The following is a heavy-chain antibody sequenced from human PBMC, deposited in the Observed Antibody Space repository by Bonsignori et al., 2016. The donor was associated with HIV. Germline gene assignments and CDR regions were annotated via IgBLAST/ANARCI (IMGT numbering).Heavy chain of an antibody. Sequence: WIRQPPGKGLEWVSSISSSSSYIYYADSVKGRFTISRDNAKNSLYLQMNSLRAEDTAVYHCARDFWSGYFLGDDASDIWGQGTMVTVSS. D-gene: IGHD3-3*01. CDR3: ARDFWSGYFLGDDASDI. J-gene: IGHJ3*02. V-gene: IGHV3-21*01. CDR2: ISSSSSYI.